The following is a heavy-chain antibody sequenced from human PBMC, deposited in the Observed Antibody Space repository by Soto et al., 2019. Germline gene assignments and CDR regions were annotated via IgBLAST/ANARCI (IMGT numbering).Heavy chain of an antibody. V-gene: IGHV4-59*02. J-gene: IGHJ4*02. CDR2: IYSSGVT. CDR1: GGSVSGYY. CDR3: ASSTAGVVTHFDY. Sequence: PSETLSLTCTVSGGSVSGYYWSWIRQPPGEGLEWIAYIYSSGVTNYKPSLKSRLTVSVDTSKNQFSLKLNSVTAADTAVYYCASSTAGVVTHFDYWGQGTLVTVSS. D-gene: IGHD3-3*01.